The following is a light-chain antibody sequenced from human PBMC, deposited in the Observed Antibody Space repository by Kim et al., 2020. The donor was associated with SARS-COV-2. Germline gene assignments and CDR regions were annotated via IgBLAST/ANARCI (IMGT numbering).Light chain of an antibody. V-gene: IGKV1-5*03. CDR2: KAS. J-gene: IGKJ1*01. Sequence: ASVGDRVTISCRASQSIHIWLAWCQQKPGKAPRVLMYKASTLESGVPSRFRGSGSGTEFTLTISSLQPDDFATYYCQQYDVHPETFGQGTKVEVK. CDR1: QSIHIW. CDR3: QQYDVHPET.